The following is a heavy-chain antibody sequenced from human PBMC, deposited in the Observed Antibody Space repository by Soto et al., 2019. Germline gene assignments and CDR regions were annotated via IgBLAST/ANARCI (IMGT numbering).Heavy chain of an antibody. D-gene: IGHD6-19*01. V-gene: IGHV1-18*04. CDR2: ISAYNGNT. Sequence: ASVKVSCKASGYTFTSYGISWVRQAPGQGLEWMGWISAYNGNTNYAQKLQGRVTMATDTSTSTAYMELRSLRSDDTAVYYCAREEYSSGWYKGYYYYGMQVWGQGTTVTVSS. J-gene: IGHJ6*01. CDR1: GYTFTSYG. CDR3: AREEYSSGWYKGYYYYGMQV.